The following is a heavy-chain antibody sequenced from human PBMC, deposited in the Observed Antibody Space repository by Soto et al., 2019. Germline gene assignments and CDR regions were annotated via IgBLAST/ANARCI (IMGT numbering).Heavy chain of an antibody. D-gene: IGHD3-16*02. Sequence: GGSLRLSCAASGFTFTNAWMNWVRQAPGKGLEWVGRIKSESDGGTTAYAAPVKGRFTISRDDSKNTVYLQMNSLRTEDTALYYCMTDRQYRPAYWGQGTQVTVS. V-gene: IGHV3-15*07. CDR3: MTDRQYRPAY. CDR1: GFTFTNAW. J-gene: IGHJ4*02. CDR2: IKSESDGGTT.